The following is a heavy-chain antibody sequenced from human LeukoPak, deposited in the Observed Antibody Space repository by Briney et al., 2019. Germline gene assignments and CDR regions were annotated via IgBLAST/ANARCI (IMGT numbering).Heavy chain of an antibody. J-gene: IGHJ5*02. V-gene: IGHV3-23*01. CDR2: ISGSGGST. CDR3: AKDIGSTSLYNWFDP. CDR1: GFTFSSYA. D-gene: IGHD2-2*01. Sequence: PGGSLRLSCAASGFTFSSYAMSWVRQAPGKGLEWVSAISGSGGSTYYADSVKGRFTISRDNSKNTLYLQMNSLRAEDTAVYYCAKDIGSTSLYNWFDPWGQGTLVTVSS.